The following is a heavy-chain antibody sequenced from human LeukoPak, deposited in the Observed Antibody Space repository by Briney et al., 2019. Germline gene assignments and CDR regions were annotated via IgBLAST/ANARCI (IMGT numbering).Heavy chain of an antibody. Sequence: GGSLRLSCAASGFTFSSYSMNWVRQAPGKGLEWVSSISSSSSYIYYADSVKGRFTISRDNAKNSLYLQMNSLRAEDTAVYYCARMLWFGGGYFDYWGQGTLVTVSS. J-gene: IGHJ4*02. V-gene: IGHV3-21*01. CDR1: GFTFSSYS. CDR3: ARMLWFGGGYFDY. D-gene: IGHD3-10*01. CDR2: ISSSSSYI.